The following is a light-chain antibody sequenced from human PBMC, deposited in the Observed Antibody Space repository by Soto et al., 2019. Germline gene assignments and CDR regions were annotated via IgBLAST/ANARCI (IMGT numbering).Light chain of an antibody. Sequence: EIVLTQFPGTLSLSPGRRATLSCRASQSVTSSYLAWYQQKPGQAPRLLIYGASRRATGVPDRFSGSGSGTDFTLTISRLEPEDFAVYYCQQYGSSPGTFGQGTQLEIK. CDR1: QSVTSSY. CDR3: QQYGSSPGT. CDR2: GAS. J-gene: IGKJ2*01. V-gene: IGKV3-20*01.